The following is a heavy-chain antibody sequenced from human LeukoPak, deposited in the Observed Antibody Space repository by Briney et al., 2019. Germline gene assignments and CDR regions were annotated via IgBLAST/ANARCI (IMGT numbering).Heavy chain of an antibody. Sequence: GGSLRLSCAASGFTFDDYAMHWVRQAPGKGLEWVSGISWNSGSIGYADSVKGRFTISRDNAKNSLYLQMNSLRAEDTAVYYCARSRQLDYWGQGTLVTVSS. CDR1: GFTFDDYA. CDR3: ARSRQLDY. CDR2: ISWNSGSI. J-gene: IGHJ4*02. V-gene: IGHV3-9*01. D-gene: IGHD5-24*01.